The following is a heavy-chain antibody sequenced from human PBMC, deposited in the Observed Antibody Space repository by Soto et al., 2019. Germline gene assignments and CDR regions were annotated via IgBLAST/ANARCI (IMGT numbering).Heavy chain of an antibody. J-gene: IGHJ6*02. CDR2: TYYRSKWYN. CDR3: ARWYQPLLSDIYYYYYGMDV. Sequence: PSQTLSLTCVISGDSVSSNSAAWNWIRQSPSRGLEWLGRTYYRSKWYNDYAVSVKSRTTINPDTSKNQFSLQLNSVTPEDTAVYYCARWYQPLLSDIYYYYYGMDVWGQGTTVTVSS. CDR1: GDSVSSNSAA. D-gene: IGHD2-2*01. V-gene: IGHV6-1*01.